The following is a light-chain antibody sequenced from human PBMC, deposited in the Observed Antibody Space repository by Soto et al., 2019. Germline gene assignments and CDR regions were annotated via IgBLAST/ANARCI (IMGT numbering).Light chain of an antibody. CDR1: QSVSSN. CDR3: QQYNYWPLLT. V-gene: IGKV3-15*01. Sequence: EIVMTQSPATLSVSPGERATLSCRASQSVSSNLAWYQQKPDQAPRLLIYGASTRATGIPARFSGSGSGTEFTLTINSLQSEDFAVYYCQQYNYWPLLTFGGGTKVEIK. J-gene: IGKJ4*01. CDR2: GAS.